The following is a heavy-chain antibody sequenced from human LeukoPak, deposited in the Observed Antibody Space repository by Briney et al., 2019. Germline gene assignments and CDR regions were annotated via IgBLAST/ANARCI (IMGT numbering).Heavy chain of an antibody. D-gene: IGHD2-2*01. CDR2: ISGSGGST. J-gene: IGHJ4*02. V-gene: IGHV3-23*01. CDR3: AKDSGYCSSTSCYVRPYYFDY. Sequence: PGGSLRLSCAASGFTFGSHAMYWVRQAPGKGLEWVSAISGSGGSTYYADSVKGRFTISRDNSKNTLYLQMNSPRAEDTAVYYCAKDSGYCSSTSCYVRPYYFDYWGQGTLVTVSS. CDR1: GFTFGSHA.